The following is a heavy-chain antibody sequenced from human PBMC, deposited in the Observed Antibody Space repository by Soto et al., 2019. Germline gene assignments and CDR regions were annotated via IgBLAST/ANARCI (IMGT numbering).Heavy chain of an antibody. CDR2: IYSGGST. CDR1: GFTVSSNY. V-gene: IGHV3-66*01. Sequence: GESLKISCAASGFTVSSNYMSWVRQAPGKGLEWVSVIYSGGSTYYADSVKGRFTISRDNSKNTLYLQMNSLRAEDTAVYYCASSPPYYGDYVLTLYFDYWGQGTLVTVSS. CDR3: ASSPPYYGDYVLTLYFDY. D-gene: IGHD4-17*01. J-gene: IGHJ4*02.